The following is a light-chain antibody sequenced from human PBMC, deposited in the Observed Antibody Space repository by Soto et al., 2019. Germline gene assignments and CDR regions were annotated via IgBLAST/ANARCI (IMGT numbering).Light chain of an antibody. V-gene: IGKV1-39*01. Sequence: DIQITQSPSSLSASVGDRVTITCRASQSISSYLNWYQQKPGKAPKLLIYAASSLQSGVPSRFSGSGSGTDFTLTISSPQPEDFATYYCQQSYSTPPWTFGQGTKVDIK. CDR3: QQSYSTPPWT. CDR2: AAS. J-gene: IGKJ1*01. CDR1: QSISSY.